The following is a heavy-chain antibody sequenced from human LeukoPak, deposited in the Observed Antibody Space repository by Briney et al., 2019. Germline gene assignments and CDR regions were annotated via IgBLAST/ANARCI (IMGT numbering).Heavy chain of an antibody. Sequence: SETLSLTCTVSGGSISSGSYYWSWIRQPAGKGLEWIGRIYTSGSTNYNPSLKSRVTISVDTSKNQFSLKLSSVTAADTAVYYCARVDFWSGYPDYWGRGTLVTVSS. J-gene: IGHJ4*02. CDR2: IYTSGST. V-gene: IGHV4-61*02. CDR1: GGSISSGSYY. D-gene: IGHD3-3*01. CDR3: ARVDFWSGYPDY.